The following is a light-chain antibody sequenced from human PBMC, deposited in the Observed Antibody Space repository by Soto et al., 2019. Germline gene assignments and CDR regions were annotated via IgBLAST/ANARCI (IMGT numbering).Light chain of an antibody. Sequence: DIQMTQSPSTLSASVGDRVTITCRASQRISSWMAWYQQKPGTAPKLLIYKASILEGGVSPRFSGSGSGTEFSLTISILQSDDFATYYCQQYHSYPWTFGPGTKVEIK. J-gene: IGKJ1*01. V-gene: IGKV1-5*03. CDR3: QQYHSYPWT. CDR2: KAS. CDR1: QRISSW.